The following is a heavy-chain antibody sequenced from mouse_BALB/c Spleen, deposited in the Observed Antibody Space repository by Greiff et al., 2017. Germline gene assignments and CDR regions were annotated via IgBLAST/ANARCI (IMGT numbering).Heavy chain of an antibody. CDR2: INPSNGGT. D-gene: IGHD1-3*01. V-gene: IGHV1S81*02. Sequence: VQLQQSGAELVKPGASLKLSCTASGYTFTSYYMYWVKQRPGQGLEWIGEINPSNGGTNFNEKVKGKATLTIDKSTSTAYMQLSRLTSEDSAVYSCTSVRSGDDDWLAYWGQGTLVTVSA. J-gene: IGHJ3*01. CDR1: GYTFTSYY. CDR3: TSVRSGDDDWLAY.